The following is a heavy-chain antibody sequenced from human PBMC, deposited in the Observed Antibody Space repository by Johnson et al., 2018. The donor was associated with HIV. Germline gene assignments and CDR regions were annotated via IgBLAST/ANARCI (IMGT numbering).Heavy chain of an antibody. CDR3: ARGALSPAAPDAFDI. CDR1: GFTVSSNY. D-gene: IGHD6-13*01. V-gene: IGHV3-30*02. CDR2: IQYDGSNK. Sequence: VQLVESGGGLVQPGGSLRLSCAASGFTVSSNYMSWVRQAPGKGLEWVAVIQYDGSNKFYVDSVKGRFTISRDNSKNTLYLQMGSLRAEYMAVYYCARGALSPAAPDAFDIWGQGTMVTVSS. J-gene: IGHJ3*02.